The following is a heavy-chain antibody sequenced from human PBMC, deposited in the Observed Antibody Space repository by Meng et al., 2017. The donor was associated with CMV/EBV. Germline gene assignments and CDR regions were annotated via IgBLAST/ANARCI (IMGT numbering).Heavy chain of an antibody. CDR1: GGTFSSYS. V-gene: IGHV1-69*01. CDR3: AREKIISRFAYFHH. Sequence: QIQLVQSGAEVKKPGSCVKLSCKASGGTFSSYSISWVRQAPGQGLEWMGAITPLFGTSTYAEKFQGRVMITADESTSTAYMELSSLKSDDTAVYYCAREKIISRFAYFHHWGQGTLVTVSS. J-gene: IGHJ1*01. D-gene: IGHD3-10*01. CDR2: ITPLFGTS.